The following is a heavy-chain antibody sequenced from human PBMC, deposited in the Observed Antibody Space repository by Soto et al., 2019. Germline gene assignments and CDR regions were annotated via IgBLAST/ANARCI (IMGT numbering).Heavy chain of an antibody. Sequence: QLQLQESGSGLVKPSQTLSLTCAVSGGSISSGGYSWSWIRQPPGKGLEWIGYIYHSGSTYYKPSRKSRVTISVDRSKNQCSLKLSSVTAADTAVYYCARTESGTFDPWGQGTLVTVSS. CDR1: GGSISSGGYS. V-gene: IGHV4-30-2*01. CDR3: ARTESGTFDP. J-gene: IGHJ5*02. D-gene: IGHD1-7*01. CDR2: IYHSGST.